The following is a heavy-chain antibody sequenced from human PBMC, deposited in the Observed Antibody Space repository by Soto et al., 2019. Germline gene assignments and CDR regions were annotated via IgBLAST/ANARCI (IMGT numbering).Heavy chain of an antibody. J-gene: IGHJ4*02. CDR3: AKDSWGDILTGYYDY. D-gene: IGHD3-9*01. Sequence: GGSLRLSCAASGFTFSSYAMSWVRQAPGKGLEWVSAISGSGGSTYYADSVKGRFTISRDNSKNTLYLQMNSLSAEDTAVYYCAKDSWGDILTGYYDYWGQGTLVTVSS. CDR2: ISGSGGST. CDR1: GFTFSSYA. V-gene: IGHV3-23*01.